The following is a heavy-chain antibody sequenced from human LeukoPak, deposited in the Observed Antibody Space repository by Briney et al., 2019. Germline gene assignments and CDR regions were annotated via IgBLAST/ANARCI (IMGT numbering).Heavy chain of an antibody. Sequence: GGSLRLSCAASGFTFSSYAMSWVRQAPGKGLEWVSAISGSGGSTYYADSVKGRFTISRNNSKNTLYLQMNSLRAEDTAVYYCAKGSSGYSRETFDYWGQGTLVTVSS. CDR1: GFTFSSYA. D-gene: IGHD3-22*01. J-gene: IGHJ4*02. CDR3: AKGSSGYSRETFDY. CDR2: ISGSGGST. V-gene: IGHV3-23*01.